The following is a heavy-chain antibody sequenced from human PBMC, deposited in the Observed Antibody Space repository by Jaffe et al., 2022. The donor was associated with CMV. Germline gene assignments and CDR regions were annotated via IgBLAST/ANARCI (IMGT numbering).Heavy chain of an antibody. CDR2: ISSGGNTT. J-gene: IGHJ4*02. CDR1: GFTFSSSE. D-gene: IGHD3-10*01. Sequence: EVQLVESGGGLVQPGGSLRLSCGVSGFTFSSSEMTWVRQPPGKGLEWISYISSGGNTTYYADSVKGRFTISRDNAKNSLYLQMNNLRAEDTALYYCGKQSGTQIDNWGQGTLVTVSS. CDR3: GKQSGTQIDN. V-gene: IGHV3-48*03.